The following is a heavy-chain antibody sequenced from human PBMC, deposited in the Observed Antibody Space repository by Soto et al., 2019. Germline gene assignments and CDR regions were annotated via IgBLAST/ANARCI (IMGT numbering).Heavy chain of an antibody. Sequence: SETLSLTCTVSGGSISSYYWSWIRQPPGKGLEWIGYIYYSGSTNYNPSLKSRVTISVDTSKNQFSLKLSSVTAADTAVYYCARHNWNDLTYFDYWGQGTLVTVSS. J-gene: IGHJ4*02. D-gene: IGHD1-20*01. V-gene: IGHV4-59*08. CDR2: IYYSGST. CDR1: GGSISSYY. CDR3: ARHNWNDLTYFDY.